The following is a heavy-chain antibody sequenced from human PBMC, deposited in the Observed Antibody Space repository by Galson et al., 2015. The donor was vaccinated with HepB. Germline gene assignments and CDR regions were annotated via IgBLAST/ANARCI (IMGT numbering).Heavy chain of an antibody. D-gene: IGHD6-19*01. V-gene: IGHV3-74*01. CDR3: ARESVAAINWFDS. CDR2: ITSDASSA. J-gene: IGHJ5*01. Sequence: SLRLSCAVSGFSVSSNHMTWVRQAPGKGLVWVSRITSDASSAAYADSVKGRFTISRDNVKNTLFLQMNSLRAEDTALYYCARESVAAINWFDSWGQGTLVTVSS. CDR1: GFSVSSNH.